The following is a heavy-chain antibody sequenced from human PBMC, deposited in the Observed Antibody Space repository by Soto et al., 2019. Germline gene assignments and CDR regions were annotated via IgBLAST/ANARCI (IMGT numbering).Heavy chain of an antibody. CDR3: ARHRYSYSVSHCYFDD. Sequence: PGGSLRLSCAASGFTFSSYSMNWVRQVPGTGLEWVSSISSSSSYIYYADSVKGRFTISRDNAKNSLYLQMNSLRAEDSVVYYWARHRYSYSVSHCYFDDWGHGTLVTVAT. D-gene: IGHD5-18*01. V-gene: IGHV3-21*01. CDR2: ISSSSSYI. J-gene: IGHJ4*01. CDR1: GFTFSSYS.